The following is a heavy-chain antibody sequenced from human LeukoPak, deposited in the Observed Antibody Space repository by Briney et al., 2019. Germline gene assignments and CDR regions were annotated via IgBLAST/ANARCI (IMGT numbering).Heavy chain of an antibody. CDR3: AKDGTITFGGVIAHFDY. D-gene: IGHD3-16*02. V-gene: IGHV3-23*01. CDR2: ITGSGGSS. Sequence: SGGSLRLSCAASGFSLSSYVMSWVRQTPGKGLEWVSTITGSGGSSYYADSVQGRFTISRHNSKNTLYLQMNSLRAEDTAIYYCAKDGTITFGGVIAHFDYWSQGTLVTVSS. CDR1: GFSLSSYV. J-gene: IGHJ4*02.